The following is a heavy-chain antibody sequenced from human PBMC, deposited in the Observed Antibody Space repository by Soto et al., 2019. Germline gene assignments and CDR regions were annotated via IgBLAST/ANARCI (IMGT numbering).Heavy chain of an antibody. CDR2: ISYDGSNK. CDR1: GFTFSSYG. V-gene: IGHV3-30*18. D-gene: IGHD3-9*01. CDR3: AKVRYDILTGYYNYYYYYGMDV. Sequence: GGSLRLSCAASGFTFSSYGMHWVRQAPGKGLEWVAVISYDGSNKYYADSVKGRFTISRDNSKNTLYLQMNSLRAEDTAVYYCAKVRYDILTGYYNYYYYYGMDVWGQGITVTVSS. J-gene: IGHJ6*02.